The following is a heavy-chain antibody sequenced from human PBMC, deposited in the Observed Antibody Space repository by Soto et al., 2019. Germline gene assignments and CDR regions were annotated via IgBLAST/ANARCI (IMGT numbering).Heavy chain of an antibody. V-gene: IGHV1-69*12. Sequence: QVQLVQSGAEVKKPGSSVKVSCKASGGTFSSYAISWVRQAPGQGLEWMGGIIPIFGTANYAQKFPGRVTISADESTSTAYMELSSLRSEDTAVYYCARLPVAGLYRDYWCQGTLVTVSS. D-gene: IGHD6-19*01. J-gene: IGHJ4*02. CDR2: IIPIFGTA. CDR3: ARLPVAGLYRDY. CDR1: GGTFSSYA.